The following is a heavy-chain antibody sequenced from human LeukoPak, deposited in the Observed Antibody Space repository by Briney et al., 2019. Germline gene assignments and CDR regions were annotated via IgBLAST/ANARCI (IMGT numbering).Heavy chain of an antibody. V-gene: IGHV5-51*01. J-gene: IGHJ4*02. CDR3: VRHGLGSSWFGFDY. D-gene: IGHD6-13*01. CDR2: IYPGDSDP. Sequence: GESRKISCKGSGYTFTTYWIGWVRQMPGKGLEWMGIIYPGDSDPRYSPSFQGQVTTSADKSISTAYLQWSSLKASDSAMYYCVRHGLGSSWFGFDYWGQGTLVTVSS. CDR1: GYTFTTYW.